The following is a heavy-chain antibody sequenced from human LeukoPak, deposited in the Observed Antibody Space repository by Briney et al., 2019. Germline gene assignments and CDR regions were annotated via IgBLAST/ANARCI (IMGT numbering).Heavy chain of an antibody. V-gene: IGHV4-61*02. D-gene: IGHD3-9*01. J-gene: IGHJ3*02. CDR1: GGSISSGSYY. CDR3: AREVGIYDILTREDI. Sequence: KPSETLSLTCTVSGGSISSGSYYWSWIRQPAGKGLEWIGRIYTSGSTNYNPSLKSRVTISVDTSKNQFSLKLSSVTAADTAVYYCAREVGIYDILTREDIWGQGTMVTVSS. CDR2: IYTSGST.